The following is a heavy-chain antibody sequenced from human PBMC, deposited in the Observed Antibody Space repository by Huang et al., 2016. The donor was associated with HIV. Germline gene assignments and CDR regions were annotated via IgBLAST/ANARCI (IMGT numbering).Heavy chain of an antibody. D-gene: IGHD2-21*02. CDR3: AKVPTVVTFH. J-gene: IGHJ4*02. V-gene: IGHV3-23*01. CDR2: IRGSGDKT. Sequence: DVQLLESGGDFVQPGGSLRLSCAASRFTFSTYAMSWVRQAPWKGLEGVSAIRGSGDKTYYADSVKGRFTISRDNSKNTLFLQMNSLRAEDTAVYYCAKVPTVVTFHWGQGTLVTVSS. CDR1: RFTFSTYA.